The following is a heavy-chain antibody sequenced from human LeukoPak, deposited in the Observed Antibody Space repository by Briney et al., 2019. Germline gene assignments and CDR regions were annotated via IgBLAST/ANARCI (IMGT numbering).Heavy chain of an antibody. CDR1: GDSIRNDYW. Sequence: SETLSLTCVVSGDSIRNDYWWNWVRQPPGKGLEWIGEIYHSGSTNYNPSLKSRVTISVDTSKNQFSLKLSSVTAADTAVYYCAAGYYFDYWGQGTLVTVSS. CDR2: IYHSGST. V-gene: IGHV4-4*02. J-gene: IGHJ4*02. CDR3: AAGYYFDY.